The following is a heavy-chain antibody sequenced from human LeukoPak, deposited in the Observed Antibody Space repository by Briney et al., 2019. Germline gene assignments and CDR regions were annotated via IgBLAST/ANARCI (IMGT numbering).Heavy chain of an antibody. D-gene: IGHD6-13*01. V-gene: IGHV4-59*01. J-gene: IGHJ3*02. CDR3: ARVRRYTSRPDAFDI. Sequence: SETLSLTCTVSGGSIGSYYWSWIPQPPGKGLEWIGYIDYSGSTNYNPSLKSRVTVSVDTSKNQFSLKLSSVTAADTAVYYCARVRRYTSRPDAFDIWGQGTMVTVSS. CDR2: IDYSGST. CDR1: GGSIGSYY.